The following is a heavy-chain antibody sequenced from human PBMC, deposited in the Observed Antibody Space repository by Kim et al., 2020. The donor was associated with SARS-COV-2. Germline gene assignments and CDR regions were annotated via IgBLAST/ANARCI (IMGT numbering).Heavy chain of an antibody. D-gene: IGHD6-19*01. CDR1: GFTFDDYA. Sequence: GGSLRLSCAASGFTFDDYAMHWVRQAPGKGLEWVSGISWNSGSIGYADSVKGRFTISRDNAKNSLYLQMNSLRAEDTALYYCAKDSIAVAGGDGMDVWGQGTTVTVSS. V-gene: IGHV3-9*01. J-gene: IGHJ6*02. CDR2: ISWNSGSI. CDR3: AKDSIAVAGGDGMDV.